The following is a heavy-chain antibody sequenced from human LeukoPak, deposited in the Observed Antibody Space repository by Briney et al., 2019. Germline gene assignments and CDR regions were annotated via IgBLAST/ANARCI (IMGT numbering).Heavy chain of an antibody. CDR3: SRDVDGSGNYGFDY. CDR1: GFTFSSYS. CDR2: ISTSSTHL. J-gene: IGHJ4*02. V-gene: IGHV3-21*06. D-gene: IGHD3-10*01. Sequence: KPGGSLRLSCAASGFTFSSYSMSWVRQAPGKGLEWVSSISTSSTHLLYADSAKGRFTISRDNAKNLQFLQLNSLRAEDTAVYFCSRDVDGSGNYGFDYWGQGALVTVSS.